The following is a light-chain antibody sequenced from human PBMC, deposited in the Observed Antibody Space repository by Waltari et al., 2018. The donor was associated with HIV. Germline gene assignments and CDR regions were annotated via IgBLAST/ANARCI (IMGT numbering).Light chain of an antibody. J-gene: IGKJ1*01. V-gene: IGKV3D-15*01. Sequence: EIVMTQSPGTLSVSLGERATLSCRASHSITDHLAWYQQRPGQPPRLLIYAASSRASGIPARFSGSGSGTEFTLTISTLQSEDFAVYYCQQYITWPRTFGQGTKVDIK. CDR3: QQYITWPRT. CDR1: HSITDH. CDR2: AAS.